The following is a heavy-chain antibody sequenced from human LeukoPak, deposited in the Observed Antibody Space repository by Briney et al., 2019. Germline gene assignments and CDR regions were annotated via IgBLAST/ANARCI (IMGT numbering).Heavy chain of an antibody. CDR3: VRGPSYDY. CDR1: GFTFSRYD. CDR2: IGTAGDT. Sequence: PGGSLRLSCAASGFTFSRYDMHWVCQDTGKRLEWVSAIGTAGDTYYPGSVKGRFIISREDAKNSLYLQMNSLRAGDTAVYYCVRGPSYDYWGQGTLVTVSS. V-gene: IGHV3-13*01. J-gene: IGHJ4*02. D-gene: IGHD1-26*01.